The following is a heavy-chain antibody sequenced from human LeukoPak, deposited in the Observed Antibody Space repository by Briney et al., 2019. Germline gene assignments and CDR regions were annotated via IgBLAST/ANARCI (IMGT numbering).Heavy chain of an antibody. CDR2: INHSGST. D-gene: IGHD6-13*01. CDR3: ARYAAGFGY. Sequence: PSETLSLTCAVYGGSFSGYYWSWIRQPPGKGLEWIGEINHSGSTNYNPSLKSRVTISVDTSKNQFSLKLSSVTAADTAVYYCARYAAGFGYWGQGTLVTVSS. CDR1: GGSFSGYY. J-gene: IGHJ4*02. V-gene: IGHV4-34*01.